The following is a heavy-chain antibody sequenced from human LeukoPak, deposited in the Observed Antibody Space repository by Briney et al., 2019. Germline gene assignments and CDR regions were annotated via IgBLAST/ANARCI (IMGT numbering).Heavy chain of an antibody. CDR2: ISSSGSTI. CDR3: ARDEGIVVAKYYFDY. V-gene: IGHV3-11*01. CDR1: GFTFSDYY. Sequence: AGGSLRLSCAASGFTFSDYYMSWIRQAPGKGLEWVSYISSSGSTIYYADSVKGRFTISRDNAKNSLDLQMNSLRAEDTAVYYCARDEGIVVAKYYFDYWGQGTLVTVSS. J-gene: IGHJ4*02. D-gene: IGHD3-22*01.